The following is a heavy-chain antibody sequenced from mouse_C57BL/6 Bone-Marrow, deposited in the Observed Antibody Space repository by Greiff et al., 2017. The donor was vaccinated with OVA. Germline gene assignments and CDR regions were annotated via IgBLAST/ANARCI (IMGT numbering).Heavy chain of an antibody. CDR2: IHPNSGST. J-gene: IGHJ1*03. Sequence: QVQLQQSGAELVKPGASVKLSCKASGYTFTSYWMHWVKQRPGQGLEWIGMIHPNSGSTNYNEKFKSKATLTVDKSSSTAYMQLSSLTSEDSAVYYCARDGIYWYFDVWGTGTTVTVSS. CDR3: ARDGIYWYFDV. D-gene: IGHD2-1*01. V-gene: IGHV1-64*01. CDR1: GYTFTSYW.